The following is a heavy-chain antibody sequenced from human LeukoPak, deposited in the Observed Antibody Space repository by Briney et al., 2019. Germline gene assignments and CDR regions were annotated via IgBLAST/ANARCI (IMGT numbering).Heavy chain of an antibody. CDR2: ISSSSYI. CDR3: ATGPDYYDSSGYPY. Sequence: GGSLRLSCAASGFTFSSYSMNWVRQAPGKGLEWVSSISSSSYIYYADSVKGRFTISRDNAKNSLYLQMNSLRAEDTAVYYCATGPDYYDSSGYPYWGQGSLVTVSS. J-gene: IGHJ4*02. D-gene: IGHD3-22*01. CDR1: GFTFSSYS. V-gene: IGHV3-21*01.